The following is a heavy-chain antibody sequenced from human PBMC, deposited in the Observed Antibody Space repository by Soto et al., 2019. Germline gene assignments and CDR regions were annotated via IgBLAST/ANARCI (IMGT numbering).Heavy chain of an antibody. D-gene: IGHD3-16*01. V-gene: IGHV3-33*01. CDR2: IWSDGSRQ. CDR3: AGEPKGGAYDMDV. J-gene: IGHJ6*02. CDR1: RLTFSIYD. Sequence: QVQVVESGGGVVQPGTSLRLSCAASRLTFSIYDMHWVRQAPGKGLEWVALIWSDGSRQYYGDSVKGRFTISRDNSKSTLYLQMNSLRGEDTAVYYCAGEPKGGAYDMDVWGQGTTVTVSS.